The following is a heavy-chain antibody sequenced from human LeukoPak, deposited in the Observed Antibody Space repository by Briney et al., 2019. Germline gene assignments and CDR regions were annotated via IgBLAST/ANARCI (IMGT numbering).Heavy chain of an antibody. Sequence: SETLSLTCTVSGGSISSSSYYWGWIRQPPGKGLEWIGSIYYSGSTYYNPSLKSRVTISVDTSKNQFSLKLSSVTAADTAVYYCARVPSVDIVATITSFDRDDAFDIWGQGTMVTVSS. J-gene: IGHJ3*02. CDR3: ARVPSVDIVATITSFDRDDAFDI. CDR1: GGSISSSSYY. CDR2: IYYSGST. D-gene: IGHD5-12*01. V-gene: IGHV4-39*07.